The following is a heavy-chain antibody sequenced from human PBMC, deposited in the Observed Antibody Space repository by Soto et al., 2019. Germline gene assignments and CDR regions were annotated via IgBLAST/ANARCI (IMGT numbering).Heavy chain of an antibody. CDR2: IYHSGST. CDR1: GGSISSSNW. J-gene: IGHJ5*02. D-gene: IGHD3-10*01. CDR3: ASAYYYGSGATYNWFDP. Sequence: PSETLSLTCAVSGGSISSSNWWSWVRQPPGKGLEWIGEIYHSGSTNYNPSLKSRVTISVDKSKNQFSLKLSSVTAADTAVYYCASAYYYGSGATYNWFDPWGQGPLVTVSS. V-gene: IGHV4-4*02.